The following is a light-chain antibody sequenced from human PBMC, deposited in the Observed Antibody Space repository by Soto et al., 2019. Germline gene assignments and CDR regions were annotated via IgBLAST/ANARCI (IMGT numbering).Light chain of an antibody. J-gene: IGKJ2*01. CDR3: QQRSNWPPYMYT. CDR1: QSVSSY. Sequence: EIVLTQSPATLSLSPGERATLSCRASQSVSSYLAWYQPKPGQAPRLLIYDASNRATGIPARFSGSGSGTDFTLTISSLEPEDFAVYYCQQRSNWPPYMYTFGQGTKLEIK. V-gene: IGKV3-11*01. CDR2: DAS.